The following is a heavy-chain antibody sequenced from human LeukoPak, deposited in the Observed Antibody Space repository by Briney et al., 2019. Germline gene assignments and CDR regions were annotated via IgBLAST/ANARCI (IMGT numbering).Heavy chain of an antibody. Sequence: SQTLSLTCTVSGGSISSGGYYWSWIRQHPGKGLEWIGYIYYSGSTYYNPSLKSRVTISVDTSKNQFSLKLSSVTAADTAVYYCARTGGLTYYYYGMDVWGRGTTVTVSS. V-gene: IGHV4-31*03. CDR1: GGSISSGGYY. J-gene: IGHJ6*02. CDR3: ARTGGLTYYYYGMDV. D-gene: IGHD1-14*01. CDR2: IYYSGST.